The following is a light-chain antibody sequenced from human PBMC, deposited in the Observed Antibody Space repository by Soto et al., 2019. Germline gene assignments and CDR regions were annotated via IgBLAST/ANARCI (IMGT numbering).Light chain of an antibody. CDR3: QQFSSYPLT. CDR1: QSVRSDY. V-gene: IGKV3-20*01. J-gene: IGKJ4*01. Sequence: IVLTQSPGTLSLSPGERATLSCRASQSVRSDYLAWYRQKPGQAPRLLISAASSRATGVPDRFSGSGSGTDFTLTISRLEPEDFAVYYCQQFSSYPLTFGGGTKVDNK. CDR2: AAS.